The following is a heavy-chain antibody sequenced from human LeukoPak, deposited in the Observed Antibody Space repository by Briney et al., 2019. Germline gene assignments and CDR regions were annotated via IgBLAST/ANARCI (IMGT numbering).Heavy chain of an antibody. CDR2: IYYSGST. Sequence: PSETLSLTCTVSGGSISSGDYYWSWIRQPPGKGLEWIGYIYYSGSTYYNPSLKSRVTISVDTSKNQFSPKLSSVTAADTAVYYCASSMVRGVIFDYWGQGTLVTVSS. V-gene: IGHV4-30-4*01. CDR1: GGSISSGDYY. D-gene: IGHD3-10*01. CDR3: ASSMVRGVIFDY. J-gene: IGHJ4*02.